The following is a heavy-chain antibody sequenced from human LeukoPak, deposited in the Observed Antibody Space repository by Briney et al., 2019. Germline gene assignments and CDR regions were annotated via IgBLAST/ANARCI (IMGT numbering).Heavy chain of an antibody. CDR2: ISGSGGST. V-gene: IGHV3-23*01. J-gene: IGHJ4*02. Sequence: PGGSLRLSCAASGFTFSSYAMSWVRQAPGKGLEWVSAISGSGGSTYYADSVKGRFTISRDNSKNTLYLQMNSLRAEDTAVYYCARVWAVRQGPSDYWGQGTLVTVSS. CDR1: GFTFSSYA. D-gene: IGHD3-16*01. CDR3: ARVWAVRQGPSDY.